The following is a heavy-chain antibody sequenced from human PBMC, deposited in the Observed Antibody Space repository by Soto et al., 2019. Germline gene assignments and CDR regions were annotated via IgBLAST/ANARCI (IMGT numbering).Heavy chain of an antibody. Sequence: GGSLRLYCTASGFTFGDYAMSWVRQAPGKGLEWVGFIRSKAYGGTTEYAASVKGSFTISRDDSKSIAYLQMNSLKTEDTAVYYCTGVIEEATFDFWGQGTLVTVSS. V-gene: IGHV3-49*04. CDR2: IRSKAYGGTT. D-gene: IGHD1-26*01. J-gene: IGHJ4*02. CDR1: GFTFGDYA. CDR3: TGVIEEATFDF.